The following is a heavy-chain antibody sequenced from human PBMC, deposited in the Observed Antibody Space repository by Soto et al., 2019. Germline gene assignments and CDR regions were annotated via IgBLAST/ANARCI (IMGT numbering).Heavy chain of an antibody. CDR1: GGSISGYY. D-gene: IGHD3-22*01. V-gene: IGHV4-59*01. CDR3: ARDPGLTYYYDSSGYQQTSYYYYYGMDV. J-gene: IGHJ6*02. Sequence: PSETLSLTCTVSGGSISGYYWSLIRQPPGKGLEWIGYMYYTGSTVYNPSFKSRVTISVDTSKNQFSLKLSSVTAADTAVYYCARDPGLTYYYDSSGYQQTSYYYYYGMDVWGQGTTVTVSS. CDR2: MYYTGST.